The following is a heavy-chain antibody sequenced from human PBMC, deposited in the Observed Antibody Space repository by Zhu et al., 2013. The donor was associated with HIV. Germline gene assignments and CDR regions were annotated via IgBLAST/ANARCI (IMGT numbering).Heavy chain of an antibody. CDR1: GYTFTDHY. CDR3: ASIEYSSFRHY. CDR2: INPNSGGT. D-gene: IGHD6-6*01. J-gene: IGHJ4*02. Sequence: QVHLVQSGAETKQPGASVKVSCKTSGYTFTDHYMHWVRQAPGQGLEWMGWINPNSGGTNYAQKFQGRVTMTRDTSISTAYMELSRLRSDDTAVYYCASIEYSSFRHYWGQGTLVTVSS. V-gene: IGHV1-2*02.